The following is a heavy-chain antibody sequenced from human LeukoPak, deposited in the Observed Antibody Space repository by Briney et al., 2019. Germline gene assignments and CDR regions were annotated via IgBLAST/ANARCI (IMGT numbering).Heavy chain of an antibody. D-gene: IGHD3-10*01. CDR3: ARDSYQDYYGRFDP. J-gene: IGHJ5*02. CDR2: ISSSGSGDNT. CDR1: GFTFSSYA. V-gene: IGHV3-23*01. Sequence: GGSLRLSCAASGFTFSSYAMSWVRQAPGKGLEWVSGISSSGSGDNTYYADSVNGRFTISRDDSENTLYLQMNGLTAEDTAMYYCARDSYQDYYGRFDPWGQGTLVIVSS.